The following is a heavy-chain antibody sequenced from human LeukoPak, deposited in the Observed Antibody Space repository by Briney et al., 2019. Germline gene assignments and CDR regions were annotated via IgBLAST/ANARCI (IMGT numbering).Heavy chain of an antibody. Sequence: SETLSLTCAVYGGSFSGYYWSWIRQPPGKGLEWIGEINHSGSTNYNQSLKSRVTISVDTSKNQFSLKLSSVTAADTAVYYCARGWYYRSVHAFDIWGQGTMVTVSS. CDR2: INHSGST. D-gene: IGHD3-10*01. V-gene: IGHV4-34*01. J-gene: IGHJ3*02. CDR1: GGSFSGYY. CDR3: ARGWYYRSVHAFDI.